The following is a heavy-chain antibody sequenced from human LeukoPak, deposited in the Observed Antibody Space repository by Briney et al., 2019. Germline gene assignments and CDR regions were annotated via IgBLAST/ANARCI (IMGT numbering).Heavy chain of an antibody. Sequence: PGGSLRLSCAASGFTFSSYAMSWVRQAPGKGLEWVSAISGSGGSTYYADSVKGRFTISRDNSKNTLYLQMNSLRAEDTAVYYCAYSNSGYDYGDYWGQGTLVTVSS. V-gene: IGHV3-23*01. CDR2: ISGSGGST. J-gene: IGHJ4*02. D-gene: IGHD5-12*01. CDR3: AYSNSGYDYGDY. CDR1: GFTFSSYA.